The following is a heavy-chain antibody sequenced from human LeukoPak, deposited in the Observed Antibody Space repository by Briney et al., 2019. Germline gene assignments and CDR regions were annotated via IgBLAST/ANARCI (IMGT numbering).Heavy chain of an antibody. J-gene: IGHJ5*02. Sequence: SQTLSLTCTVSGGSIRSGGYSWSWIRQHPGKGLEWIGYIYYSGSTYYNPSLKSRVTISVDTSKNQFSLKLSSVTAADTAVYYCAREIFGVVIKSPWFDPWGQGTLVTVSS. CDR2: IYYSGST. D-gene: IGHD3-3*01. CDR3: AREIFGVVIKSPWFDP. CDR1: GGSIRSGGYS. V-gene: IGHV4-31*03.